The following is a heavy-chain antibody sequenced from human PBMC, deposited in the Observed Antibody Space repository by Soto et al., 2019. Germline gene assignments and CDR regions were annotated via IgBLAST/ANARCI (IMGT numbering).Heavy chain of an antibody. Sequence: GASVKVSCKASGYTFTSYGISWVRQAPGQGLEWMGWISAYNGNTNYAQKLQGRVTMTTDTSTSTAYMELRSLRSDDTAVYYCARDSPRSIVDYGNIAATPLFAYWGQGTLVTVSS. CDR2: ISAYNGNT. J-gene: IGHJ4*02. CDR1: GYTFTSYG. D-gene: IGHD5-12*01. CDR3: ARDSPRSIVDYGNIAATPLFAY. V-gene: IGHV1-18*01.